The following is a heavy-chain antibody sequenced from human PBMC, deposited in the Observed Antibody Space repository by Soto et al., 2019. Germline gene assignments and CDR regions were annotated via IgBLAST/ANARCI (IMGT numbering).Heavy chain of an antibody. Sequence: SETLSLTYSVSGGSISSYYWSWIRQPPGKGLEWIGYIYYSGSTNYNPSPKSRVTISVDTSKNQFSLKLNSMTAADTAVYYCARHNYGSGSTYFDYWGQGTLVTVSS. V-gene: IGHV4-59*08. CDR1: GGSISSYY. D-gene: IGHD3-10*01. CDR3: ARHNYGSGSTYFDY. CDR2: IYYSGST. J-gene: IGHJ4*02.